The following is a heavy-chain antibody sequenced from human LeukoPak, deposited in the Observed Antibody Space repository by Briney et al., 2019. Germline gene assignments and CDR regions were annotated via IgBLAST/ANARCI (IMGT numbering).Heavy chain of an antibody. CDR1: GFTVSSNY. CDR2: IYSGGST. D-gene: IGHD6-6*01. Sequence: GGSLRLSCAASGFTVSSNYMSWVRQAPGKGLEWVSVIYSGGSTYYADSVKGRFTISRDNAKNSLYLQMNSLRAEDTAVYYCARGSGSSSPYDYWGQGTLVTVSS. V-gene: IGHV3-53*01. CDR3: ARGSGSSSPYDY. J-gene: IGHJ4*02.